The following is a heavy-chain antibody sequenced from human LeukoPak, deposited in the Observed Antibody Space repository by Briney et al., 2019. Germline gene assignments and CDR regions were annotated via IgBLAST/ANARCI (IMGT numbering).Heavy chain of an antibody. CDR3: AGRDSYSSGYYYFDY. CDR2: INYRGNT. Sequence: SETLSLTCTVSGGSISSSSYYWGWPRQPPGKGLDWIGIINYRGNTYYNPSLKSRVTISVDTSKNPFSLKLSSVTDADTAVYYCAGRDSYSSGYYYFDYWGQGSLVAVSS. CDR1: GGSISSSSYY. J-gene: IGHJ4*02. V-gene: IGHV4-39*01. D-gene: IGHD3-22*01.